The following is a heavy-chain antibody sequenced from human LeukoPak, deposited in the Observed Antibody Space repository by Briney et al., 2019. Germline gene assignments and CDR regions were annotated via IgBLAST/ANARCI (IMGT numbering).Heavy chain of an antibody. J-gene: IGHJ4*02. CDR3: VRASTSWVTFDY. CDR1: GDSISSDTYY. V-gene: IGHV4-39*07. Sequence: TASETLSLTCTVSGDSISSDTYYWGWIRQPPGKGLEWIGCMYYSGSTYPNPSFKSRVTMSADTSKNEFFLKLRSVTAADTAVYYCVRASTSWVTFDYWGQGTLVTVSS. CDR2: MYYSGST. D-gene: IGHD2-2*01.